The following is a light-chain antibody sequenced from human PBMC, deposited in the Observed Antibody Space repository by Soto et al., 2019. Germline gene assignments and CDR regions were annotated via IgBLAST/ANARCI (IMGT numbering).Light chain of an antibody. CDR3: QHRSNWPVT. J-gene: IGKJ2*01. CDR1: QSISRY. CDR2: DAS. V-gene: IGKV3-11*01. Sequence: ETVLTQSPAILSLSPGERATLFCRASQSISRYLAWYQQKPGQAPRLLIYDASNRATGTPARFSGSGSGTDFTLTISSLEPEDFAVYYCQHRSNWPVTFGQGTKLEIK.